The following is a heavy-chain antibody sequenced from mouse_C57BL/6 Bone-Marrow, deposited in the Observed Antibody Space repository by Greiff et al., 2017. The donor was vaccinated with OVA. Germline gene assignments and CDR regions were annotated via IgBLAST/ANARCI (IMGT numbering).Heavy chain of an antibody. J-gene: IGHJ3*01. Sequence: QVQLKQSGAELVRPGTSVKVSCKASGYAFTNYLIEWVKQRPGQGLEWIGVINPGSGGTNYNEKFKGKATLTADKSSSTAYMQLSSLTSEDSAVYFCAREDYDYAWFAYWGQGTLVTVSA. CDR3: AREDYDYAWFAY. CDR1: GYAFTNYL. CDR2: INPGSGGT. V-gene: IGHV1-54*01. D-gene: IGHD2-4*01.